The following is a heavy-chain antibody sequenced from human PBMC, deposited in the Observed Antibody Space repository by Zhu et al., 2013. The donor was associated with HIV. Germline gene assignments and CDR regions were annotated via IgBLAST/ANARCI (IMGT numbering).Heavy chain of an antibody. D-gene: IGHD6-6*01. Sequence: QVHLVQSGAEVKKPGASVKLSCKASGYTFATYSMHWVRQAPGQRIEWMGWFNAGDGSTKYSQKFQGRVTITRDTSASTDYMELRTLISEDTAMYYCARDMSSSSRIMDSWAEGTLLTVSS. CDR1: GYTFATYS. V-gene: IGHV1-3*01. CDR3: ARDMSSSSRIMDS. CDR2: FNAGDGST. J-gene: IGHJ4*02.